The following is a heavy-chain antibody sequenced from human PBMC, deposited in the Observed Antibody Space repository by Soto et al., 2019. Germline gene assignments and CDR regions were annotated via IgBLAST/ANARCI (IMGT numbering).Heavy chain of an antibody. Sequence: QVRLVQSGAEVKKPGSSVKVSCKASGGTFSSYAISWVRQAPGQGLEWMGGIIPIFGTANYAQKFQGRVTITADESTSTAYMELSSLRSEDTAVYYCARAVIYGAYVGYYYYGMDVWGQGTTVTVSS. CDR1: GGTFSSYA. D-gene: IGHD4-17*01. J-gene: IGHJ6*02. CDR3: ARAVIYGAYVGYYYYGMDV. CDR2: IIPIFGTA. V-gene: IGHV1-69*01.